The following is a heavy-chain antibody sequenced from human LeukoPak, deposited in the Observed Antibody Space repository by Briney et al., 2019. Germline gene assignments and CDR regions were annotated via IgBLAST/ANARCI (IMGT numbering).Heavy chain of an antibody. CDR1: GGTFSSYA. J-gene: IGHJ5*02. CDR2: IIPIFGTA. D-gene: IGHD2-15*01. V-gene: IGHV1-69*13. Sequence: SVKVSCKASGGTFSSYAISWVRQAPGQGLEWMGGIIPIFGTANYAQKFQGRVTITADESTSTAYMELSSLRSEDTAVYYCARAYSGDIVRDNGWFDAWGQGTLVTVSS. CDR3: ARAYSGDIVRDNGWFDA.